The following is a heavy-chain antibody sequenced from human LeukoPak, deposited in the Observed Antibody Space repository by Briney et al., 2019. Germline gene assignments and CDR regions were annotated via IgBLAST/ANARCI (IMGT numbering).Heavy chain of an antibody. Sequence: GGFLRLSCAAFGFAFSSYGMSWVRQAPGKGLEWVSDISGTGGNTYYAESVKGRFTISRDNSKNTLYLQMNSLRAEDTAIYYCAFPAHHWLVRGAFDIWGQGTMVTVSS. CDR3: AFPAHHWLVRGAFDI. D-gene: IGHD6-19*01. V-gene: IGHV3-23*01. CDR2: ISGTGGNT. J-gene: IGHJ3*02. CDR1: GFAFSSYG.